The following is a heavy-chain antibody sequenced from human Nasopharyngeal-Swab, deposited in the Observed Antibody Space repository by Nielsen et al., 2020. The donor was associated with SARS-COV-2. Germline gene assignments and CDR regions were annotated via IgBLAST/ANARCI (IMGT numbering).Heavy chain of an antibody. Sequence: SETLSLTCAVSGGSISSSNWWSWVSQPPGKGLEWIGEIYHSGSTNYNPSLKSRVTISVDKSKNQFSLKLSSVTAADTAVYYCARVGRYYYDSSGYYDYWGQGTLVTVSS. CDR2: IYHSGST. J-gene: IGHJ4*02. CDR3: ARVGRYYYDSSGYYDY. V-gene: IGHV4-4*02. D-gene: IGHD3-22*01. CDR1: GGSISSSNW.